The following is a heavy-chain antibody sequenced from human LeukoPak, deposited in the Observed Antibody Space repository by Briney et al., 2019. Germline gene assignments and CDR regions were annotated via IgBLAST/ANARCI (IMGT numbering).Heavy chain of an antibody. Sequence: PGGSLRLSCAASGFTFSSYGMHWVRQAPGKGLEWVAVIWYDGSNKYYADSVKGRFTISRDNSKNTLYLQMNSLRAEDTAVYYCARGTVTTGQFVYGMDVWGQGTTVTVSS. V-gene: IGHV3-33*01. D-gene: IGHD4-11*01. CDR3: ARGTVTTGQFVYGMDV. CDR2: IWYDGSNK. J-gene: IGHJ6*02. CDR1: GFTFSSYG.